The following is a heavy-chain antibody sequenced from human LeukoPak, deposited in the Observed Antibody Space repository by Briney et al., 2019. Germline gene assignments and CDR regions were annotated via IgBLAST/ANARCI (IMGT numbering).Heavy chain of an antibody. V-gene: IGHV3-48*03. CDR2: ISKSGGGSIT. D-gene: IGHD3-10*01. CDR1: GFTFSSYE. Sequence: PGGSLRLSCAASGFTFSSYEMIWVRQAPGKGLEWISYISKSGGGSITYYADSVKGRFTISRDNAKNTLYLQMNSLRAEDTAVYYCAKSYGSGSYNSPPGGNWGQGTLVTVSS. CDR3: AKSYGSGSYNSPPGGN. J-gene: IGHJ4*02.